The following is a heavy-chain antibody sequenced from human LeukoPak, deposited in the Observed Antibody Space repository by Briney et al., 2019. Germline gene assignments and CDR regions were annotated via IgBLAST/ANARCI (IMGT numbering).Heavy chain of an antibody. CDR2: ITSNGGSA. CDR1: GFTFSIYA. CDR3: ARENCDSTTCYKTIDY. Sequence: GGSLRLSCAASGFTFSIYAMHWVRQAPGKGLEYVSAITSNGGSAYYANSVKGRFTISRDNSKNTLYLQMGSLRAEDMAVYYCARENCDSTTCYKTIDYWGQGTLVTVSS. J-gene: IGHJ4*02. V-gene: IGHV3-64*01. D-gene: IGHD2-2*02.